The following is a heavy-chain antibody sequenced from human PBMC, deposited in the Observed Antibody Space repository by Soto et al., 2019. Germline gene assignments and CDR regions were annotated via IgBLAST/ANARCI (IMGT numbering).Heavy chain of an antibody. V-gene: IGHV4-39*01. J-gene: IGHJ5*02. D-gene: IGHD6-13*01. CDR2: IYYSGST. CDR3: ARGVSSSWYPGP. CDR1: GGSISSSSYY. Sequence: PSETLSLTCTVSGGSISSSSYYWCWIRQPPGKGLEWIGSIYYSGSTYYNPSLKSRVTISVDTSKNQFSLKLSSVTAADAAVYYCARGVSSSWYPGPWGQGTLVTVSS.